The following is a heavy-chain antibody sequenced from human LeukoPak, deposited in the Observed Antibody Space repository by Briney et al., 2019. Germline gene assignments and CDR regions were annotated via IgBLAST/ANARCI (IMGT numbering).Heavy chain of an antibody. V-gene: IGHV4-39*01. D-gene: IGHD5-12*01. J-gene: IGHJ1*01. CDR3: ARGELVASMSEYFQH. CDR2: IYYSGST. CDR1: GGSISSSSYY. Sequence: SETLSLTCTVSGGSISSSSYYWGWIRQPPGKGLEWIGSIYYSGSTYYNPSLKSRVTISVDTSKNQFSLKLSSVTAADTAVYYCARGELVASMSEYFQHWGQGTLVTVSS.